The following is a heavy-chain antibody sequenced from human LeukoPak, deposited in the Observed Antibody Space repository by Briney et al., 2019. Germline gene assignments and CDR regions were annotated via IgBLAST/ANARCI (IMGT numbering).Heavy chain of an antibody. D-gene: IGHD3-10*01. V-gene: IGHV1-2*02. Sequence: GASVKVSCKASGYTFTGYYMHWVRQAPGQGLEGMGCINPNSGGTNYAQKFQGRVTITADESTSTAYMELSSLRSEDTAVYYCARWMVRGEDRAFDIWGQGTMVTVSS. CDR1: GYTFTGYY. CDR2: INPNSGGT. CDR3: ARWMVRGEDRAFDI. J-gene: IGHJ3*02.